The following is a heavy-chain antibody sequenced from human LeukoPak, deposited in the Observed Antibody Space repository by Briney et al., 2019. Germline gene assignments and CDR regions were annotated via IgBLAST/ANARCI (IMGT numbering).Heavy chain of an antibody. CDR1: GFTFSSYW. V-gene: IGHV3-7*01. CDR2: IKQDGSEK. J-gene: IGHJ5*02. D-gene: IGHD1-26*01. Sequence: HPGGSLRLSCAASGFTFSSYWMSWVRQAPGKGLEWVANIKQDGSEKYYVNSVKGRFTISRDNAKNSLNLQMNSLRAEDTAVYYCARETRGSYVPGLDPWGQGTLVTVSS. CDR3: ARETRGSYVPGLDP.